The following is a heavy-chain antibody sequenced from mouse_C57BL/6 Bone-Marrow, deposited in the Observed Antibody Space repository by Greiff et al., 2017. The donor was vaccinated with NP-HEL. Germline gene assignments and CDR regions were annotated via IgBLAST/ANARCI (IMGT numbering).Heavy chain of an antibody. CDR1: GYTFTSYW. V-gene: IGHV1-59*01. J-gene: IGHJ4*01. CDR3: ARRLLRYLYAMDY. CDR2: IDPSDSYT. Sequence: VQLQQSGAELVRPGTSVKLSCKASGYTFTSYWMHWVKQRPGQGLEWIGVIDPSDSYTNYNQKFKGKATLTVDTSSSTAYMQLSSLTSEDSAVYYCARRLLRYLYAMDYWGQGTSVTVSS. D-gene: IGHD1-1*01.